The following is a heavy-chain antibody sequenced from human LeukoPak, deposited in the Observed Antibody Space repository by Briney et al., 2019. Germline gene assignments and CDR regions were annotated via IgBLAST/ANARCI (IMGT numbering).Heavy chain of an antibody. CDR2: ISSSGSTI. V-gene: IGHV3-48*04. CDR3: ARADSSSWYHGYYFDY. J-gene: IGHJ4*02. D-gene: IGHD6-13*01. CDR1: GFTFSSYA. Sequence: GGSLRLSCAASGFTFSSYAVHWIRQAPGKGLAWASYISSSGSTIYYADSVKGRFTISRDNAKNSLYLQMNSLRAEDTAVYYCARADSSSWYHGYYFDYWGQGTLVTVSS.